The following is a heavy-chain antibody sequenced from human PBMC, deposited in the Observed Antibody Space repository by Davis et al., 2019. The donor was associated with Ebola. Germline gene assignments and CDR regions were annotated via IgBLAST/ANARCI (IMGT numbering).Heavy chain of an antibody. D-gene: IGHD6-13*01. CDR2: INHSGST. CDR1: GGSFSGYY. Sequence: GSLRLSCAVYGGSFSGYYWSWIRQPPGKGLEWIGEINHSGSTNYNPSLKSRVTISVDTSKNQFSLKLSSVTAADTAVYYCAGVIAAASDWFDPWGQGTLVTVSS. V-gene: IGHV4-34*01. J-gene: IGHJ5*02. CDR3: AGVIAAASDWFDP.